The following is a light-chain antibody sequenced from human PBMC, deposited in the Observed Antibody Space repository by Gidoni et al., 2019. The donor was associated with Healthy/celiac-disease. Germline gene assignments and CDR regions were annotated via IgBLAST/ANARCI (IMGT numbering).Light chain of an antibody. J-gene: IGKJ4*01. Sequence: DIQMTQSPSSLSASVGDRVTITCQASQDISTYLNWYQQKPGKAPKLLIYAASNLETGVPSRFSGSGSGTDFTFTISSLQPEDIATYYCQQYDNLMLTFGGGTKVEIK. CDR3: QQYDNLMLT. CDR1: QDISTY. V-gene: IGKV1-33*01. CDR2: AAS.